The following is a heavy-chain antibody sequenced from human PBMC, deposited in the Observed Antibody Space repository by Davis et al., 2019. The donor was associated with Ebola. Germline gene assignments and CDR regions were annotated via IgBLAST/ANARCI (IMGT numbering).Heavy chain of an antibody. J-gene: IGHJ3*02. Sequence: GESLKISCAASGFTFSSYAMHWVRQAPGKGLEWVAVISYDGSNKYYADSVKGRFTISRDNSKNTLYLQMNSLRAEDTAVYYCARTSIVGTTTTASDIWGQGTKVTVSS. D-gene: IGHD1-26*01. CDR2: ISYDGSNK. CDR1: GFTFSSYA. V-gene: IGHV3-30*04. CDR3: ARTSIVGTTTTASDI.